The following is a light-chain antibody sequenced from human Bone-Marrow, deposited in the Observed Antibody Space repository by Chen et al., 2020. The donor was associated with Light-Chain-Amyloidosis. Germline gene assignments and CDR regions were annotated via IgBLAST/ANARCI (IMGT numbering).Light chain of an antibody. CDR3: QVWDRSSDRPV. CDR1: NIGSTS. Sequence: SYVLTRPSSVSVAPGQTATLACGGNNIGSTSVHWYQQTPGQAPLLVVYDDSDRPSGIPERLSGSNSGNTATLTISRVEAGDEADYYWQVWDRSSDRPVFGGGTKLTVL. J-gene: IGLJ3*02. V-gene: IGLV3-21*02. CDR2: DDS.